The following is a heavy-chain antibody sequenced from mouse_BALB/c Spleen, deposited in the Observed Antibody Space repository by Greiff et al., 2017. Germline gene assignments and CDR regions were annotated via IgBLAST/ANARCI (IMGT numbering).Heavy chain of an antibody. CDR3: ARDRDYEAMDY. CDR2: ISDGGSYT. J-gene: IGHJ4*01. Sequence: EVNVVESGGGLVKPGGSLKLSCAASGFTFSDYYMYWVRQTPEKRLEWVATISDGGSYTYYPDSVKGRFTISRDNAKNNLYLQMSSLKSEDTAMYYCARDRDYEAMDYWGQGTSVTVSS. V-gene: IGHV5-4*02. CDR1: GFTFSDYY.